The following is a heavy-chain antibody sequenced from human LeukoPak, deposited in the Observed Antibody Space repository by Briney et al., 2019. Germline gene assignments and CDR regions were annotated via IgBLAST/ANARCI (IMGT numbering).Heavy chain of an antibody. Sequence: GESLKISCKGSGYSFTSYWIGWVRQMPGKGLEWMGIIYPGDSDTRYSPSFQGQVTISADKSISTAYLQWSSLKASDTAMYYCARQMGIFGSSGYFGYWGQGTLVTVSS. CDR1: GYSFTSYW. D-gene: IGHD3-22*01. V-gene: IGHV5-51*01. CDR3: ARQMGIFGSSGYFGY. J-gene: IGHJ4*02. CDR2: IYPGDSDT.